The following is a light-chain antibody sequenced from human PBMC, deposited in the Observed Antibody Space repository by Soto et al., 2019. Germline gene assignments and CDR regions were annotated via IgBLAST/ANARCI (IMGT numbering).Light chain of an antibody. Sequence: ETGMKQSPATLSVSTGERASLSCRAGQSINRDLTWYQKKPGQAPRLLMHDASARATSIPARFSGSGSGTEFTLTISSLQSEDIAVYYCQQYNTWPPGITFGQGTLPEI. CDR2: DAS. CDR3: QQYNTWPPGIT. V-gene: IGKV3-15*01. J-gene: IGKJ5*01. CDR1: QSINRD.